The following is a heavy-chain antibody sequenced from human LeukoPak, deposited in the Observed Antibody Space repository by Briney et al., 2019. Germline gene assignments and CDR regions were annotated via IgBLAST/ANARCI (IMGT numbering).Heavy chain of an antibody. CDR1: GYTFTSYG. V-gene: IGHV1-18*04. CDR3: ARGGGIFGVLTTAHYYGIDV. Sequence: GASVKVSCKASGYTFTSYGISWVRQAPGQGLEWMGWISAYNGNTNYAQQFQDRVTIIADESTSTAYMELSLLKFEDTAVYYCARGGGIFGVLTTAHYYGIDVWGQGTTVTVSS. J-gene: IGHJ6*02. CDR2: ISAYNGNT. D-gene: IGHD3-3*01.